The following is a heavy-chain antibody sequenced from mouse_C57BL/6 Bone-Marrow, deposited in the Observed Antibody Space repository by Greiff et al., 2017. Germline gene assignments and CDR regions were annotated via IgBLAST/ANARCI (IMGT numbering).Heavy chain of an antibody. CDR3: ARYKVYYGSSWFAY. J-gene: IGHJ3*01. CDR2: IRNKANGYTT. D-gene: IGHD1-1*01. V-gene: IGHV7-3*01. Sequence: EVHLVESGGGLVQPGGSLSLSCAASGFTFTDYYMSWVRQPPGKALEWLGFIRNKANGYTTEYSASVKGRFTISRDNSQSILYLQMNALRAEDSATYYCARYKVYYGSSWFAYWGQGTLVTVSA. CDR1: GFTFTDYY.